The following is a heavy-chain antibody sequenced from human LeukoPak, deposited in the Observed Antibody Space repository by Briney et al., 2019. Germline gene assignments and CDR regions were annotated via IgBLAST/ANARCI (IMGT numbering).Heavy chain of an antibody. Sequence: GASLRLSCAASGFTFSSYAMHWVRQAPGKGLEWVAFISFDGSDKYYADSVKGRFTISRDNSKNKLYLQMNSLRAEDTAVYYCARDQPGTYTLSSTWGQGTLVTYSS. CDR2: ISFDGSDK. D-gene: IGHD6-19*01. CDR3: ARDQPGTYTLSST. V-gene: IGHV3-30-3*01. CDR1: GFTFSSYA. J-gene: IGHJ5*02.